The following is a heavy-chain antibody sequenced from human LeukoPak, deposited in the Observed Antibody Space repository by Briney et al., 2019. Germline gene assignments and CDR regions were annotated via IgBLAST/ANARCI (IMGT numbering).Heavy chain of an antibody. CDR1: GYTLTELS. V-gene: IGHV1-24*01. D-gene: IGHD6-6*01. CDR3: ATRRSSSYQVTLGSSYYFDY. CDR2: FDPEDGET. Sequence: GASVKVSCKVSGYTLTELSMHWVRQAPGKGLEWMGGFDPEDGETIYAQKFQGRVTMTEDTSTDTAYMELSSLRSEDTAVYYCATRRSSSYQVTLGSSYYFDYWGQGTLVTVSS. J-gene: IGHJ4*02.